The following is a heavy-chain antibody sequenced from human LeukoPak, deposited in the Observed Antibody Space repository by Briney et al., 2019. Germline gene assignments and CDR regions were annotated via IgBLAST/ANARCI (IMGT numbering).Heavy chain of an antibody. CDR2: ISGSGGST. V-gene: IGHV3-23*01. CDR3: AKYCSSTSCLTQDDY. D-gene: IGHD2-2*01. J-gene: IGHJ4*02. CDR1: GFTFSSYA. Sequence: PGESLRLSCAASGFTFSSYAMSWVRQAPGKGLEWVSAISGSGGSTYYADSVKGRFTISRDNSKNTLYLQMNSLRAEDTAVYYCAKYCSSTSCLTQDDYWGQGTLVTVSS.